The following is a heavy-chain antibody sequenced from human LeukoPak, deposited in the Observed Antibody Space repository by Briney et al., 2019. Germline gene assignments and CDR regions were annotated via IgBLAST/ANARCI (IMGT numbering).Heavy chain of an antibody. V-gene: IGHV1-18*01. Sequence: ASVKVSCEASGYTFTSYGIRWVRQAPGQGLEWMGWISAYNGNTNYAQKLQGRVTMTTDTSTSTAYMELRSLRSDDTAVYYCASATVAVAGRLPRYWGQGTLVTVSS. CDR3: ASATVAVAGRLPRY. J-gene: IGHJ4*02. CDR1: GYTFTSYG. CDR2: ISAYNGNT. D-gene: IGHD6-19*01.